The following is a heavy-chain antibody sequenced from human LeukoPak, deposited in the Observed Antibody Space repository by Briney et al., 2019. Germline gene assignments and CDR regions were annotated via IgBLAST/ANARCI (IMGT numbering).Heavy chain of an antibody. CDR3: ARTYGFHYGQYYFDY. CDR2: INTDVTST. CDR1: GFTFSRYW. D-gene: IGHD3-10*01. Sequence: GGSPRLSCAASGFTFSRYWMHWVRQAPGKGLVWVSRINTDVTSTTYADFVKGRFTISRDNAKNTLYLQMNSLRAEDTAVYYCARTYGFHYGQYYFDYWGQGALVTVSS. V-gene: IGHV3-74*01. J-gene: IGHJ4*02.